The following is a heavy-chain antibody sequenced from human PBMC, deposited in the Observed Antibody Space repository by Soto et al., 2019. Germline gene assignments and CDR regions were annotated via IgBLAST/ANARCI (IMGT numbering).Heavy chain of an antibody. V-gene: IGHV4-39*01. Sequence: QLQLLESGPGVVKPSGTLSLTCSVSGDSIRFSSYYWAWIRQPPGKGLEWIGSLYYSGKTYYSPSLQSRATISDDTLPNQFALNLDSVSAADPAVYYCATRLPAASALGKRGEGSWGRGTLVIVSS. CDR2: LYYSGKT. J-gene: IGHJ5*01. CDR3: ATRLPAASALGKRGEGS. CDR1: GDSIRFSSYY. D-gene: IGHD3-16*01.